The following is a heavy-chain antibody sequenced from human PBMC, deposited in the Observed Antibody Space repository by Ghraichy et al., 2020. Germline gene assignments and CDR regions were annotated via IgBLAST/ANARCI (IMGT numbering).Heavy chain of an antibody. CDR2: GHYSGAT. V-gene: IGHV4-59*02. Sequence: SETLSLTCSVSGGSVSRYYWSWIRQPPGRGLEWIGAGHYSGATNYNPSLKSRVTISLDTSKSRFSLKLNSVTAADTAVYYCARYSGSYSLFDSWGQGTLVTVSS. D-gene: IGHD1-26*01. CDR1: GGSVSRYY. J-gene: IGHJ4*02. CDR3: ARYSGSYSLFDS.